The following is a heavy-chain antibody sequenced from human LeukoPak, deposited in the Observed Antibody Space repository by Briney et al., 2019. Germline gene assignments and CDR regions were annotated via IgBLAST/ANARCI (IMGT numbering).Heavy chain of an antibody. CDR1: GYSFTNYD. D-gene: IGHD4-17*01. CDR3: ARVVDHDYGDYYLDY. V-gene: IGHV1-8*03. CDR2: MNPKSGDT. J-gene: IGHJ4*02. Sequence: GASVKVSCKASGYSFTNYDINWVRQATGQGLEWMGWMNPKSGDTGYSQKFQGRVFITRDTSINTAYMELSSLGSDDTAVYYCARVVDHDYGDYYLDYWGQGTLVTVSS.